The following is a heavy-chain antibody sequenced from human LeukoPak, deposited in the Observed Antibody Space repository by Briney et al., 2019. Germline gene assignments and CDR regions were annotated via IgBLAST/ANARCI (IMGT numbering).Heavy chain of an antibody. CDR2: IIPIFGTA. Sequence: SVKVSCKASGGTFSSYAISWVRQAPGQGLEWMGGIIPIFGTANYAQKFQGRVTITADKSTSTAYMEPSSLRSEDTAVYYCAGEGGYYYGSGSPSDPWGQGTLVTVSS. V-gene: IGHV1-69*06. CDR3: AGEGGYYYGSGSPSDP. CDR1: GGTFSSYA. J-gene: IGHJ5*02. D-gene: IGHD3-10*01.